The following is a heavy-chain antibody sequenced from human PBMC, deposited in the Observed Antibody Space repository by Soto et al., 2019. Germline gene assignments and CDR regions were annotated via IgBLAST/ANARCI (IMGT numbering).Heavy chain of an antibody. CDR2: SYHSGSS. V-gene: IGHV4-30-2*01. CDR1: GGSVSSDFSS. CDR3: ARGQPGLFSFDS. J-gene: IGHJ4*02. D-gene: IGHD3-9*01. Sequence: QLQLQESGSGLVKPSQTLSLTCGVSGGSVSSDFSSWIWIRQTSGKGLEWIGYSYHSGSSYFNPSLLSRRSISIDTSNNQFSLNLTSVTAADTAVYYCARGQPGLFSFDSWGQGILVTVSS.